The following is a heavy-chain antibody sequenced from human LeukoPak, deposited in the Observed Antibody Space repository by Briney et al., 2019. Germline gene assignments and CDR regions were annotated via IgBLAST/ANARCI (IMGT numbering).Heavy chain of an antibody. CDR3: ARALPGSGSYYLNY. V-gene: IGHV4-34*01. J-gene: IGHJ4*02. CDR1: GGSFSGYY. D-gene: IGHD3-10*01. Sequence: KASETLSLTCAVYGGSFSGYYWSWIRQPPGKGLEWIGEINHSGSTNYNPSLKRRVTISVDTSKNQFSLKLSSVTAADTAVYYCARALPGSGSYYLNYWGQGTLVTVSS. CDR2: INHSGST.